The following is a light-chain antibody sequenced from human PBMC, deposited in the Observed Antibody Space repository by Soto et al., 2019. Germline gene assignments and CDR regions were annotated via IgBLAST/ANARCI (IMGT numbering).Light chain of an antibody. V-gene: IGKV3-20*01. CDR1: QSISSTY. CDR2: GAS. J-gene: IGKJ1*01. Sequence: VLTQSPGTLSVSPGERATLSCMASQSISSTYLAWYKHKPAQAPTLPISGASNRATGIPDRFSGSGSGTDFILTISKLEPEDFAVYFCQQYGVSPWTFGQGTKVEIK. CDR3: QQYGVSPWT.